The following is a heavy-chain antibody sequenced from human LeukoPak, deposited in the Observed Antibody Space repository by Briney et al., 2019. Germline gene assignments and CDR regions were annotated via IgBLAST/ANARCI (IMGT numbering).Heavy chain of an antibody. J-gene: IGHJ5*02. Sequence: SETLSLTCTVSGGSISSSGYYWGWIRQPPGKGLEWIGNIYYTGSTNYNPSLKSRVTISVDTSKNQFSLKLSSVTAADTAVYYCARHSRTVGSVGIDPWGQGTLVTVSS. CDR3: ARHSRTVGSVGIDP. CDR1: GGSISSSGYY. D-gene: IGHD4-23*01. V-gene: IGHV4-39*01. CDR2: IYYTGST.